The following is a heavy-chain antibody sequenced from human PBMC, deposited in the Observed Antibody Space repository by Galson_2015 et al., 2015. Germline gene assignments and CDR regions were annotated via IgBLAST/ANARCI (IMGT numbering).Heavy chain of an antibody. CDR3: AYSRAHSGYWDVGVFDP. CDR1: GFSLSTSGVG. Sequence: PALVKPTQTLTLTCTFSGFSLSTSGVGVGWIRQSPEKALEWLAVIYWDDDKRYSPSLKSRLTITKDTSKNQVVLTMTNMDPVDTATYGCAYSRAHSGYWDVGVFDPWGQGTLVTVSS. CDR2: IYWDDDK. J-gene: IGHJ5*02. D-gene: IGHD3-22*01. V-gene: IGHV2-5*02.